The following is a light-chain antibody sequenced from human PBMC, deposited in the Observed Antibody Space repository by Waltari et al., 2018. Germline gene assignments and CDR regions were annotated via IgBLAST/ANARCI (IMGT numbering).Light chain of an antibody. CDR1: QSLLHSNGYNY. CDR3: MQGLQTPWT. V-gene: IGKV2-28*01. J-gene: IGKJ1*01. CDR2: SGS. Sequence: DIVVTPSPLSLPVTPGEPASISCRSSQSLLHSNGYNYLDWYLQKPGQSPQLLIYSGSNRASGVPDRCSGSGSGTDFTLKISRVEAEDVGSYYCMQGLQTPWTFGQGTKVEIK.